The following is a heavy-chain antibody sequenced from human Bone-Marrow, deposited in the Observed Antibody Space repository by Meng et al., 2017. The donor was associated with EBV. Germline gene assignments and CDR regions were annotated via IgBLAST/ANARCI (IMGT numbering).Heavy chain of an antibody. Sequence: EVQLVESGXXLXMPGGXXRXXXXXSGFTFSSYSMNWVRQAPGKGLEWVSSISSSSSYIYYADSVKGRFTISRDNAKNSLYLQMNSLRAEDTAVYYCASGYYDSSGYYFDYWSQGTLVTVSS. CDR2: ISSSSSYI. CDR3: ASGYYDSSGYYFDY. J-gene: IGHJ4*02. V-gene: IGHV3-21*01. CDR1: GFTFSSYS. D-gene: IGHD3-22*01.